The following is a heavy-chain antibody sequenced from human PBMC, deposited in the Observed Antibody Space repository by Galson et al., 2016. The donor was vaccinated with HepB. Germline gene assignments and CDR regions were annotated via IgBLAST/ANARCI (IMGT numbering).Heavy chain of an antibody. CDR3: ATGYYDSRGAGPGYYYAMDV. D-gene: IGHD3-22*01. CDR1: GYSFTSYW. V-gene: IGHV5-51*01. J-gene: IGHJ6*02. CDR2: IYPGDSDT. Sequence: QSGAEVKKPGESLKISCKGSGYSFTSYWIGWVRQMPGKGLEWMGIIYPGDSDTRYRPSLQGQVTISTDKSITTAYLQWSSLKASDTAMYYCATGYYDSRGAGPGYYYAMDVWGQGTAVTVSS.